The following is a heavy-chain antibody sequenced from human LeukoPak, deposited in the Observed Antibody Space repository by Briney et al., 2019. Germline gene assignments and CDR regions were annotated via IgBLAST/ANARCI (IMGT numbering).Heavy chain of an antibody. V-gene: IGHV3-23*01. J-gene: IGHJ5*02. D-gene: IGHD2-15*01. CDR1: GFTFSSYE. CDR3: AKAPRYCSGGSCYSNWFDP. Sequence: PGGSLRLSCAASGFTFSSYEMNWVRQAPGKGLEWVSAISGSGGSTYYADSVKGRFTISRDNSKNTLYLQMNSLRAEDTAVYYCAKAPRYCSGGSCYSNWFDPWGQGTLVTVSS. CDR2: ISGSGGST.